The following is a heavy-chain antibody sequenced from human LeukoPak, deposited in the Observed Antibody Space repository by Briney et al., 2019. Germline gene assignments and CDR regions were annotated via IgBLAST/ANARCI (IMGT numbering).Heavy chain of an antibody. V-gene: IGHV5-51*01. CDR3: ARLLSTHDVVDM. J-gene: IGHJ3*02. CDR2: IYPGDSDT. Sequence: GEPPKISCKGSGYSFTNYWIGWVRQMPGKGLEWMEIIYPGDSDTRYSPSFQGQDTISADKSIRTAYLQWSSLEASDTAMYYCARLLSTHDVVDMWGQGTMVTVSS. D-gene: IGHD3-10*01. CDR1: GYSFTNYW.